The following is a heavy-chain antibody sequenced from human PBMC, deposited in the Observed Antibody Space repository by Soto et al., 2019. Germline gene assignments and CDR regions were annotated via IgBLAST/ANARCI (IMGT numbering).Heavy chain of an antibody. V-gene: IGHV1-69*06. CDR3: ASGPKQIVGPLWYYYYAMDV. Sequence: EASVKVSCKSSGGTFSSHAISWVRQAPGQGLEWMGGIIPFSSTTNYEQKFQGRVTITADKSTSTAYMELSSLRSDDTAVYYCASGPKQIVGPLWYYYYAMDVWGQGTKVTVSS. CDR2: IIPFSSTT. CDR1: GGTFSSHA. J-gene: IGHJ6*02. D-gene: IGHD2-21*01.